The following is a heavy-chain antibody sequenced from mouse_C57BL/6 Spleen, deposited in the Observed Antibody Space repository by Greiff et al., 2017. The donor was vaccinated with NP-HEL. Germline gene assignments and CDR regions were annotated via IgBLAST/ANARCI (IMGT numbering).Heavy chain of an antibody. Sequence: QVQLQQPGAELVMPGASVKLSCKASGYTFTSYWMHWVKQRPGQGLEWIGEIDPSDSYTNYNQKFKGKSTLTVDKSSSTAYMQLSSLTSEDSAVYYCASRFITTVDRYFDVWGTGTTVTVSS. CDR3: ASRFITTVDRYFDV. CDR1: GYTFTSYW. D-gene: IGHD1-1*01. V-gene: IGHV1-69*01. CDR2: IDPSDSYT. J-gene: IGHJ1*03.